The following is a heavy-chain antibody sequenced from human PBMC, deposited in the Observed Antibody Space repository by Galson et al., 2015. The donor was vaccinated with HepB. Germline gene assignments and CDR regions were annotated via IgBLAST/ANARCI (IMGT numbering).Heavy chain of an antibody. CDR2: IDPSDSYT. V-gene: IGHV5-10-1*01. CDR1: GYSFTSYW. CDR3: ARGEVRGVIISPYYYYGMDV. D-gene: IGHD3-10*01. Sequence: QSGAEVKKPGESLRISCKGSGYSFTSYWISWVRQMPGKGLEWMGRIDPSDSYTNYSPSFQGHVTISADKSISTAYLQWSSLKASDTAMYYCARGEVRGVIISPYYYYGMDVWGQGTTVTVSS. J-gene: IGHJ6*02.